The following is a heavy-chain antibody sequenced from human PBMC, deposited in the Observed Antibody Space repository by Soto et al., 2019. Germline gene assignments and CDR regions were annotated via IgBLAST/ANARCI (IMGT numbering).Heavy chain of an antibody. CDR1: GFTFSSYA. CDR2: ISNDGDR. D-gene: IGHD6-19*01. V-gene: IGHV3-23*01. CDR3: AKEMYSSGFFDY. J-gene: IGHJ4*02. Sequence: GGSLRLSCAASGFTFSSYAIYWFRQAPGKGLEWVSTISNDGDRYYADSVEGRFTISRDNSRNTLYLQMNSLRAEDTALYYCAKEMYSSGFFDYWGQGTLVTVSS.